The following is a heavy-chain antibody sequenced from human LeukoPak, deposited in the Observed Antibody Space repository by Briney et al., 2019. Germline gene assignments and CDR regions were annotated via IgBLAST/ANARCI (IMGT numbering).Heavy chain of an antibody. Sequence: SVKVSCKASGGTFSSYAISWVRQAPGQGLEWMGGIIPIFGTANYAQKFQGRVTITADESTSTAYMELSSLRSEDTAVYYCARLGGGAMAPDYWGQGTLVTVSS. CDR1: GGTFSSYA. V-gene: IGHV1-69*13. J-gene: IGHJ4*02. D-gene: IGHD5-18*01. CDR2: IIPIFGTA. CDR3: ARLGGGAMAPDY.